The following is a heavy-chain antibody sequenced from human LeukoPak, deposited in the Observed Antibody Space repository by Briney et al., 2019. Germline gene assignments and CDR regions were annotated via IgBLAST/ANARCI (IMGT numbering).Heavy chain of an antibody. D-gene: IGHD3-3*01. CDR2: ISGSGGST. V-gene: IGHV3-23*01. J-gene: IGHJ4*02. CDR1: GFTFSSYA. CDR3: AKFAEYYDFWSGYSDYFDY. Sequence: GGSLRLFCAASGFTFSSYAMSWVRQAPGKGLEWVSAISGSGGSTYYADSVKGRFTISRDNSKNTLYLQMNSLRAEDTAVYYCAKFAEYYDFWSGYSDYFDYWGQGTLVTVSS.